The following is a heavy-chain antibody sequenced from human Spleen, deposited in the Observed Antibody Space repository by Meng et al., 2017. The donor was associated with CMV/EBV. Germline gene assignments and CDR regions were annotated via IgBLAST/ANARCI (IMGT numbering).Heavy chain of an antibody. CDR2: INPKSGGT. J-gene: IGHJ5*02. Sequence: ASVKVSCKTSGYTFIGYYIHWVRQVPGQGLEWMGWINPKSGGTKYAQKFQDRVTMTRDTSINTAYMGLSSLTSDDTAVYYCARSLRFSPMGPWGQGTLVTVSS. CDR3: ARSLRFSPMGP. V-gene: IGHV1-2*02. CDR1: GYTFIGYY. D-gene: IGHD3-3*01.